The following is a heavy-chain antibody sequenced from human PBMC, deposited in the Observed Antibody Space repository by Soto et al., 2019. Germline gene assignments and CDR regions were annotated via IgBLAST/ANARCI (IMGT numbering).Heavy chain of an antibody. Sequence: QVQLQESGPGLVKPSETLSLTCTVSGGSINTYYWSWIRQPPGKGLEWIGYMSYPGRTDFNPSLASRVTISGDRSKNQFSLKLSSVTAADTAVYSCARVGATAEFASWGQGTRVTVSS. CDR3: ARVGATAEFAS. D-gene: IGHD1-26*01. V-gene: IGHV4-59*01. J-gene: IGHJ4*02. CDR1: GGSINTYY. CDR2: MSYPGRT.